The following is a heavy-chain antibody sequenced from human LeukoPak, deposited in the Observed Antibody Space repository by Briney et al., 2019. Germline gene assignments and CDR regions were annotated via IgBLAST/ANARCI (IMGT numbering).Heavy chain of an antibody. J-gene: IGHJ4*02. V-gene: IGHV3-9*01. CDR1: GFTFDDYA. CDR3: AKAKGTYTPYYFDY. Sequence: GRSLRLSCAASGFTFDDYAMHWVRQAPGKGLEWVSGISWNSGSIGYADSVKGRFTISRDNAKNSLYLQMNSLRAEDTALYYCAKAKGTYTPYYFDYWGQGTLVTVSS. CDR2: ISWNSGSI. D-gene: IGHD1-1*01.